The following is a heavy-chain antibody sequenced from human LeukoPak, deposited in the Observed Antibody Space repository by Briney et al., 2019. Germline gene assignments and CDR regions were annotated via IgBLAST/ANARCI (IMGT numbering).Heavy chain of an antibody. D-gene: IGHD5-12*01. CDR3: ARVIVVTGDDY. CDR2: IIPIFGTA. J-gene: IGHJ4*02. CDR1: GGTFSSYA. Sequence: SVKVSCKASGGTFSSYAISWVRQAPGQGLEWMGGIIPIFGTANYAQKFQGRVTITADESTSTAYMGLSRLRSDDTAVYYCARVIVVTGDDYWGQGTLVTVSS. V-gene: IGHV1-69*13.